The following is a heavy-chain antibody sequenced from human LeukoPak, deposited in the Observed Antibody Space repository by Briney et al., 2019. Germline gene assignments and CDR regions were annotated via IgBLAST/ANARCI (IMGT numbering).Heavy chain of an antibody. J-gene: IGHJ4*02. D-gene: IGHD5-18*01. CDR2: MNPNSGGT. CDR1: GYNLISYY. CDR3: ARYSYDELIDY. V-gene: IGHV1-2*02. Sequence: ASVKVSCKASGYNLISYYMHWVRQAPGQGLEWMGWMNPNSGGTNSAQKFQGRVTMTRDTSISTAYLELGSLTSDDTAMYYCARYSYDELIDYWGQGTLVTVSS.